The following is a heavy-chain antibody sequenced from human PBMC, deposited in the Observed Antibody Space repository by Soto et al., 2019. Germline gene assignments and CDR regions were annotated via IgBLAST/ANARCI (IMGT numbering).Heavy chain of an antibody. V-gene: IGHV4-39*01. J-gene: IGHJ4*02. CDR3: ARGYCSGGSCYALDY. CDR2: IYYSGST. CDR1: GGSISSSSYY. D-gene: IGHD2-15*01. Sequence: QLQLQESGPGLVKPSETLSLTCTVSGGSISSSSYYWGWIRQPPGKGLEWIGSIYYSGSTYYNPSLTSRVTISVDTSQNQFSLKLSSVTAADTAVYYCARGYCSGGSCYALDYWGQGTLVTVSS.